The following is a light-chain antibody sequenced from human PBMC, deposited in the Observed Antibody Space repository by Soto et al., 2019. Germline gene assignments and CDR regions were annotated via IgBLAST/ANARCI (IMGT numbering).Light chain of an antibody. V-gene: IGKV3-20*01. CDR3: QQYGNSWT. CDR1: QSVSNNY. CDR2: GAS. Sequence: EIVLTQSPGTLSLSPGERATLSCRASQSVSNNYLAWYQQKPGQAPRLLIYGASNRATGIPDRFSGSGSGTDFTLTISRLEPEDFAVYYCQQYGNSWTFGQGTKVDIK. J-gene: IGKJ1*01.